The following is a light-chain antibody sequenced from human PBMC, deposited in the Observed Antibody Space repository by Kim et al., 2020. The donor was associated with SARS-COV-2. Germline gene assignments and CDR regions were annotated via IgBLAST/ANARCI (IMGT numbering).Light chain of an antibody. CDR2: GTS. Sequence: SPGERATLSCRASQSVNTNLAWYQQRPGHAPRLLIYGTSTRATGIPDRFSGSGSATDFTLTISSLQSEDSAVYYCQQYNQWPPEYTFGQGTKLEI. V-gene: IGKV3-15*01. CDR1: QSVNTN. CDR3: QQYNQWPPEYT. J-gene: IGKJ2*01.